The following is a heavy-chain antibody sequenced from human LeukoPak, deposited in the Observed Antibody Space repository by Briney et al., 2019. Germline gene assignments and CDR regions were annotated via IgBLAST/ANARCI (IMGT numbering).Heavy chain of an antibody. CDR1: GFTFSRYG. D-gene: IGHD3-10*01. Sequence: GGSLRLSCAASGFTFSRYGMHWVRQASGKGLEWVALISYDGSNKYYADSVKGRFTISRDNSKNTLYLQMNSLRPEDTAVYYCGKGDPYGSGSYPVDYWGQGTLVTVSS. CDR2: ISYDGSNK. V-gene: IGHV3-30*18. CDR3: GKGDPYGSGSYPVDY. J-gene: IGHJ4*02.